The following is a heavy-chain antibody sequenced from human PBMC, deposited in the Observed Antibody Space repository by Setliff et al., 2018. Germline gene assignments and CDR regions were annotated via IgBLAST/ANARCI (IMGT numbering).Heavy chain of an antibody. J-gene: IGHJ3*02. V-gene: IGHV3-21*01. CDR2: ISSSSSYI. CDR1: GFTFSSYS. Sequence: GGSLRLSCAASGFTFSSYSMNWVRQAPGKGLEWVSSISSSSSYIYYADSVKGRFTISRDNAKNSLYLQMDSLRAEDTAVYYCARRPPNGFGEFGNAFDIWGQGTMVTVSS. D-gene: IGHD3-10*01. CDR3: ARRPPNGFGEFGNAFDI.